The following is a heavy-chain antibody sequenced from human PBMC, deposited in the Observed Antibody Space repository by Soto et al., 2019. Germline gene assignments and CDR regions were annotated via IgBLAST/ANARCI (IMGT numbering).Heavy chain of an antibody. CDR2: ISAYNGKT. CDR3: ARDQKQWREFYYYYGMNV. J-gene: IGHJ6*02. D-gene: IGHD6-19*01. CDR1: GYTFTNYG. Sequence: ASVKVSCKASGYTFTNYGISWVRQAPGQGLEWMGWISAYNGKTNHAQKVQGRVTLTTDTSTNTAYMELTSLRSDDTAVYYCARDQKQWREFYYYYGMNVWGQGTTVTVSS. V-gene: IGHV1-18*01.